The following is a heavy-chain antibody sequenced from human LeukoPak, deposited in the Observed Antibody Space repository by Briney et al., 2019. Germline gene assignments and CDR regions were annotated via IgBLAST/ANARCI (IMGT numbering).Heavy chain of an antibody. CDR2: ISSSGGGT. J-gene: IGHJ4*02. Sequence: GSLRLSCAASGFTFSSYAMHWVRQAPGKGLEWVSGISSSGGGTYYADSVKGRFTISRDNSKNTLYLHMNSLRAEDTAVYYCAKDSVLSGATRLNYFDYWGQGTLVTVSS. CDR1: GFTFSSYA. CDR3: AKDSVLSGATRLNYFDY. V-gene: IGHV3-23*01. D-gene: IGHD1-26*01.